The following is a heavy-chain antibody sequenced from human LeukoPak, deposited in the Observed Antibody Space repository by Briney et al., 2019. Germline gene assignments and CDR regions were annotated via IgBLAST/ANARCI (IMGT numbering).Heavy chain of an antibody. CDR3: ARDPSMVRGVILPPYDY. V-gene: IGHV3-74*01. CDR2: ISGDGTAR. Sequence: GGSLRLSCAASGFTSSSYWMHWVRQVPAKGLVWVSLISGDGTARNYADSVKGRFTISRDDAKNTVDLQMNSLRAEDTAVYYCARDPSMVRGVILPPYDYWGQGTLVTVSS. CDR1: GFTSSSYW. D-gene: IGHD3-10*01. J-gene: IGHJ4*02.